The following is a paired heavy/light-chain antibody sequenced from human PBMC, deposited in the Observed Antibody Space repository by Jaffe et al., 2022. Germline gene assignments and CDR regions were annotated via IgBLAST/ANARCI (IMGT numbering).Heavy chain of an antibody. J-gene: IGHJ5*02. V-gene: IGHV5-51*01. D-gene: IGHD3-10*01. CDR1: GYSFTSYW. CDR3: ARQITMVQGVTIPAIRGGFDP. CDR2: IYPGDSDT. Sequence: EVQLVQSGAEVKKPGESLKISCKGSGYSFTSYWIGWVRQMPGKGLEWMGIIYPGDSDTRYSPSFQGQVTISADKSISTAYLQWSSLKASDTAMYYCARQITMVQGVTIPAIRGGFDPWGQGTLVTVSS.
Light chain of an antibody. Sequence: DIVMTQTPLSLSVTPGQPASISCKSSQSLLHSDGKTYLYWYLQKPGQSPQLLIYEVSSRFSGVPDRFSGSGSGTDFTLKISRVEAEDVGVYYCMQGIHLPTFGQGTKVEIK. CDR2: EVS. V-gene: IGKV2-29*02. J-gene: IGKJ1*01. CDR3: MQGIHLPT. CDR1: QSLLHSDGKTY.